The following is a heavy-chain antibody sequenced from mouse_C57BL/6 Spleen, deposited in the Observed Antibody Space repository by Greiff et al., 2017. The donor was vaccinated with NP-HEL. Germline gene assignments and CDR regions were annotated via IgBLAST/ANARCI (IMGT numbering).Heavy chain of an antibody. D-gene: IGHD4-1*02. V-gene: IGHV1-26*01. CDR3: ARMGPNWAGGFAY. Sequence: VQLQQSGPELVKPGASVKISCKASGYTFTDYYMNWVKQSHGKSLEWIGDINPNNGGTSYNQKFKGKATLTVGKSSSTAYMELRSLTSEDSAVYYCARMGPNWAGGFAYWGQGTLVTVSA. CDR2: INPNNGGT. CDR1: GYTFTDYY. J-gene: IGHJ3*01.